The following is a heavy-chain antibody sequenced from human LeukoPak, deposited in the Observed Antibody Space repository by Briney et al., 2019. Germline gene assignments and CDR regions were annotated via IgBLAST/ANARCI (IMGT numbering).Heavy chain of an antibody. CDR3: ANGGYCSSSSCYPKWFDP. V-gene: IGHV4-59*01. Sequence: SETLSLTCSVSGGSISSYYWSWIRQPPGKGLEWIGSVYHSGSTNYNPSLKSRVTISVDTSKNQFSLKLRSATAADTAIYYCANGGYCSSSSCYPKWFDPWGQGTLVTVSS. D-gene: IGHD2-2*01. CDR1: GGSISSYY. J-gene: IGHJ5*02. CDR2: VYHSGST.